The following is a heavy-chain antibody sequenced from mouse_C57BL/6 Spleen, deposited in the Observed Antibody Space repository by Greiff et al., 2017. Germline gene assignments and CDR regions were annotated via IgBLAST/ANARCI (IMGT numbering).Heavy chain of an antibody. CDR3: ARRENYGPTFAY. V-gene: IGHV1-47*01. J-gene: IGHJ3*01. D-gene: IGHD1-2*01. CDR1: GYTFTTYP. Sequence: QVTLKESGAELVKPGASVKMSCKASGYTFTTYPIEWMKQNHGKSLEWIGNFHPYNDDTKYNEKFKGKATLTVEKSSSTVYLELSRLTSDDSAVYYCARRENYGPTFAYWGQGTLVTVSA. CDR2: FHPYNDDT.